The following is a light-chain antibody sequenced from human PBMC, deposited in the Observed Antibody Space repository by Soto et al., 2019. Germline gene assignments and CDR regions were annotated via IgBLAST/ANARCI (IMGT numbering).Light chain of an antibody. Sequence: EIVLTQSPGTLSLSPGGRATLSCRASQSVSSNYLAWYQQTPGQAPRLLIYAASSRATGIPDRFSGSGSGTDFTVTISRLETEDSAVYDCQQYGSSPYTFGQGTKLEIK. J-gene: IGKJ2*01. V-gene: IGKV3-20*01. CDR3: QQYGSSPYT. CDR1: QSVSSNY. CDR2: AAS.